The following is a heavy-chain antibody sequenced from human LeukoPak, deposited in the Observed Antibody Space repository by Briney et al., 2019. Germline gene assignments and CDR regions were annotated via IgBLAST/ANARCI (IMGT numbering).Heavy chain of an antibody. D-gene: IGHD7-27*01. CDR3: VREWVDWGQGYNWFDR. V-gene: IGHV3-11*04. Sequence: GGSLRLSCAASGFTFSDYYMSWMRQAPGKGLEWVSCISRSGNSIYYADSVKGRFTMSKDNAKNSLHLQMSSLRAEDTAVYYCVREWVDWGQGYNWFDRWGQGTLATVSS. CDR2: ISRSGNSI. CDR1: GFTFSDYY. J-gene: IGHJ5*02.